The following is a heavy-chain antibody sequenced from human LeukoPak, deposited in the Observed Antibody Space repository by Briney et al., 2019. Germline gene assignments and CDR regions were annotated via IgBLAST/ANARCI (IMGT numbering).Heavy chain of an antibody. D-gene: IGHD6-19*01. CDR3: ARAVSGRFDY. Sequence: SETLSLTCTVSGGSISSYYWSWIRQPPGTGLEWIGYIYYSGSTNYNPSLKSRVTISVDRSKNQFSLKLSSVTAADTAIYYCARAVSGRFDYWGQGTLVTVSS. CDR2: IYYSGST. CDR1: GGSISSYY. V-gene: IGHV4-59*08. J-gene: IGHJ4*02.